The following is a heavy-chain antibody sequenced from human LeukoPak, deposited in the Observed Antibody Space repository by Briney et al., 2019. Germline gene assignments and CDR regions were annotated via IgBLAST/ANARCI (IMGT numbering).Heavy chain of an antibody. J-gene: IGHJ6*02. CDR3: TRDANHYGGMDV. CDR1: GITVSKYW. CDR2: IHSDGSTT. V-gene: IGHV3-74*01. Sequence: GGSLRLSCAVSGITVSKYWMHWVRQVSGKGLVWVSRIHSDGSTTDYADSVKGRFTITRDSAKNTLYLEMNSLRVEDTAVYYCTRDANHYGGMDVWGQGTTVTVSS.